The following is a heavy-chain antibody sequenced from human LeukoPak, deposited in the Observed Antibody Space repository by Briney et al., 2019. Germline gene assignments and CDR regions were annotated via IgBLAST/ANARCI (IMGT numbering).Heavy chain of an antibody. Sequence: GGSLRLSCAASGFTFSTFAMIWVRQPPGKGLEWVSSIFPSGGEIHYADSVRGRFTIYRDNSKSTLSLQMNSLRAEDTAIYYCAKGPRENSGYYVSGWFDPWGQGTLVTVSS. D-gene: IGHD5-12*01. J-gene: IGHJ5*02. CDR2: IFPSGGEI. CDR3: AKGPRENSGYYVSGWFDP. CDR1: GFTFSTFA. V-gene: IGHV3-23*01.